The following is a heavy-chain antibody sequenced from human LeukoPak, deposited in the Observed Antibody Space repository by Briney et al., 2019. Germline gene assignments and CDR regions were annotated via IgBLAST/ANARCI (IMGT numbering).Heavy chain of an antibody. Sequence: SETLSLTCTVSGGSISSSSYYWGWIRQPPGKGLGWIGSIYYSGSTYYNPSLKRRLTISVDTSKTQFPLKLSSVTAADTAVYYCARHTDSGATTSRFDYWGQGTLVTVSS. CDR1: GGSISSSSYY. V-gene: IGHV4-39*01. CDR2: IYYSGST. CDR3: ARHTDSGATTSRFDY. D-gene: IGHD1-26*01. J-gene: IGHJ4*02.